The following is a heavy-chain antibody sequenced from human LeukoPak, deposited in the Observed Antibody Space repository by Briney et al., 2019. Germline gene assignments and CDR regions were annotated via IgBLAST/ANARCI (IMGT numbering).Heavy chain of an antibody. CDR1: GFSFSDYY. Sequence: GGSLRLSCAASGFSFSDYYMSWIRQAPGKGLGWVSYISSSSSYTNYADSVKGRFTISRDNAKNSLYLQMNSLRAEDTAVYYCARGNLGYDILTGYSYYFDYWGQGTLVTDSS. CDR2: ISSSSSYT. J-gene: IGHJ4*02. CDR3: ARGNLGYDILTGYSYYFDY. D-gene: IGHD3-9*01. V-gene: IGHV3-11*06.